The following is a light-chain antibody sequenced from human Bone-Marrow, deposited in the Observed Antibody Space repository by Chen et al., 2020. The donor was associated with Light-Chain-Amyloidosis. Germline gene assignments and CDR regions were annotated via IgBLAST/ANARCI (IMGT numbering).Light chain of an antibody. V-gene: IGLV2-14*01. CDR1: SSDIGAYNY. J-gene: IGLJ1*01. CDR3: SSYSNSSIHV. Sequence: QFALTRPASVSGSPRSSGNISCPGTSSDIGAYNYVSWYQQPPSKAPKLIIYDVTTRPSGVSNRFSGSKSGNTASLTISGLQAEDEADYYCSSYSNSSIHVFGTGTTLTVL. CDR2: DVT.